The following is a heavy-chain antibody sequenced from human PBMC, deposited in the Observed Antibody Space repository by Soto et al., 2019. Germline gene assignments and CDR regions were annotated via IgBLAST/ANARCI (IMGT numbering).Heavy chain of an antibody. CDR2: IIPIFGTT. Sequence: ASVKVSCKASGGTFSNYAITWVRQAPGQGLEWLGRIIPIFGTTDYAQKFQGRVTITADESTTTAYMELNSLRAEDTAVYYCARNIWSGYQSYYYYGIDVWGQGTTGTGYS. CDR3: ARNIWSGYQSYYYYGIDV. J-gene: IGHJ6*02. D-gene: IGHD3-3*01. CDR1: GGTFSNYA. V-gene: IGHV1-69*13.